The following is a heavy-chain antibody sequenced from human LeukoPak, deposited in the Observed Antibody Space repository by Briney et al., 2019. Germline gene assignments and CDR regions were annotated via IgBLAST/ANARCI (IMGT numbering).Heavy chain of an antibody. CDR3: AREQSQLGRTFDY. V-gene: IGHV3-30*04. Sequence: GGSLRLSCAASGFTFNSYTMHWVRQAPGKGLEWVAVISYDGSNKYCADSVKGRFTISRDNSKNTLYLQMNSLRAEDTAVYYCAREQSQLGRTFDYWGQGALVTVSS. CDR1: GFTFNSYT. D-gene: IGHD3-10*01. J-gene: IGHJ4*02. CDR2: ISYDGSNK.